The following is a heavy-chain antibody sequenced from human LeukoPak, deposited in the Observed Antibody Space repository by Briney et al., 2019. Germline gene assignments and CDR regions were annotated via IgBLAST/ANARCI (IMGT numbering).Heavy chain of an antibody. V-gene: IGHV3-23*01. CDR2: ISGSGGST. J-gene: IGHJ4*02. CDR3: AKDRLVGGSGSSGDFDY. Sequence: GGSLRLSCAASGLSFSTYAMNWVRQAPGKGLEWVSAISGSGGSTYYADSVKGRFTISRDNSKNTLYLQMNSLRAEDTAVYYCAKDRLVGGSGSSGDFDYWGQGTLVTVSS. D-gene: IGHD3-10*01. CDR1: GLSFSTYA.